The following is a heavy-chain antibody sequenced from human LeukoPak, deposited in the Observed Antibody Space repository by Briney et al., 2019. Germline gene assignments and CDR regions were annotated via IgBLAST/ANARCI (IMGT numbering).Heavy chain of an antibody. D-gene: IGHD5-12*01. CDR1: GYTFTNYY. J-gene: IGHJ4*02. V-gene: IGHV1-2*02. CDR2: INPSSGDT. CDR3: AKNPYEYYFDY. Sequence: GASVKVSCKASGYTFTNYYVHWVRRAPGQGLEWMGWINPSSGDTNYAQKFQGRVTMTRDTSISTAYMELSRLRSDDTAVYYCAKNPYEYYFDYWGQGTLVTVSS.